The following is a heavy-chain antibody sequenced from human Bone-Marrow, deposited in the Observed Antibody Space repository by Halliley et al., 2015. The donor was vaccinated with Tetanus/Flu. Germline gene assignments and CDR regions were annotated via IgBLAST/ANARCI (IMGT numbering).Heavy chain of an antibody. CDR1: GVSIRSGGYY. D-gene: IGHD3-22*01. CDR2: IYYSGST. Sequence: TLSLTCAVPGVSIRSGGYYWSWIRQPPGKGLEWIGYIYYSGSTYYNPSLKSRITISVDTSKNQFSLKLSSVTAADTAVYYCARTDYDSSGSFLNYFDYWGQGTLVTVSS. V-gene: IGHV4-30-4*01. CDR3: ARTDYDSSGSFLNYFDY. J-gene: IGHJ4*02.